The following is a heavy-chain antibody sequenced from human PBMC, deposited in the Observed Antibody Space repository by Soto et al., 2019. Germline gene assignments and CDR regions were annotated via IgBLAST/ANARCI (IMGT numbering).Heavy chain of an antibody. V-gene: IGHV4-34*01. D-gene: IGHD4-17*01. CDR1: GGSFSGYY. J-gene: IGHJ5*02. Sequence: VQLQQWGAGLLKPSETLSLTCAVYGGSFSGYYWSWIRQPPGKGLEWIGEINHSGSTNYNPSLKSRVTISVETSKNQFSRKLSSVTAADTVVYYCARGGRGMGYGDYIGRYNWFDPWGQGTLVTVSS. CDR2: INHSGST. CDR3: ARGGRGMGYGDYIGRYNWFDP.